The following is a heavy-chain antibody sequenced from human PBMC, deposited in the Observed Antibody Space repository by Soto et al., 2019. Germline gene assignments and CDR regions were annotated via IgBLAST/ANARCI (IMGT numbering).Heavy chain of an antibody. CDR1: GGTFSSYA. J-gene: IGHJ4*02. D-gene: IGHD3-3*01. CDR2: IIPIFGTA. V-gene: IGHV1-69*01. CDR3: ARGWSRFLEGLLGY. Sequence: QVQLVQSGAEVKKPGSWVKVSCKASGGTFSSYAISWVRQAPGQGLEWMGGIIPIFGTANYAQKFQGRVTITADESTSTAYMELSSLRSEDTALYYCARGWSRFLEGLLGYWGQGTLVTVSS.